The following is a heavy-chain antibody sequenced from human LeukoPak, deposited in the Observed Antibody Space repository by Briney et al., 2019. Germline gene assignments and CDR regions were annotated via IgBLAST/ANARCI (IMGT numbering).Heavy chain of an antibody. CDR3: ARESGKFDY. J-gene: IGHJ4*02. Sequence: SGGSLRLSCVAFGLPIADFAMHWVRQAPGKGLEWVSLISGDGVSTFYADSVKGRFSISRDNSKNSLSLEMNSLRTEDTAMYYCARESGKFDYWGQGTLVAVSS. CDR2: ISGDGVST. CDR1: GLPIADFA. V-gene: IGHV3-43*02.